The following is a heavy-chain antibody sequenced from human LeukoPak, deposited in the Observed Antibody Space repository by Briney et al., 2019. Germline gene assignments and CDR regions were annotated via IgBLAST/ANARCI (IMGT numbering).Heavy chain of an antibody. CDR1: GFTFSSYG. J-gene: IGHJ4*02. D-gene: IGHD3-16*01. V-gene: IGHV3-30*02. CDR3: AKEFWGRLSSFLDY. CDR2: IRYDGSNK. Sequence: SGGSLRLSCAASGFTFSSYGMHWVRQAPGKGLEWVAFIRYDGSNKYYADSVKGRFTISRDNSKNTLYLQMNSLRAEDTAVYYCAKEFWGRLSSFLDYWGQGTLVTVSS.